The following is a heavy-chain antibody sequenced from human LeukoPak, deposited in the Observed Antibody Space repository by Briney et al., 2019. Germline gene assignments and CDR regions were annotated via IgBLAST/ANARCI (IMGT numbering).Heavy chain of an antibody. D-gene: IGHD5-12*01. V-gene: IGHV1-46*01. CDR1: GYTFTSYY. Sequence: GASVKVSCKASGYTFTSYYIHWVRQAPGQGLEWVGIINPSGGSTSYAQKFQGRVTMTRDTSTSTVYMELSSLRSEDTAVYYCARDLDLYGGYVNYFDYWGQGTLVTVSS. J-gene: IGHJ4*02. CDR2: INPSGGST. CDR3: ARDLDLYGGYVNYFDY.